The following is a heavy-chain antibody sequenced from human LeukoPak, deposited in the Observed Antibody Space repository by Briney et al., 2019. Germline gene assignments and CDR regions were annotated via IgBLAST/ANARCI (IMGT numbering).Heavy chain of an antibody. CDR3: GRDGTQGSNIDY. CDR2: INPSGGST. J-gene: IGHJ4*02. V-gene: IGHV1-46*01. D-gene: IGHD1-26*01. CDR1: GYTFTSYH. Sequence: ASVKVSCKASGYTFTSYHLHWVRQAPGQGLEWMGIINPSGGSTNYAQKFQGRVTMTRDTSISTAYMELSRLRSDDTAVYYCGRDGTQGSNIDYWGQGTLVTVSS.